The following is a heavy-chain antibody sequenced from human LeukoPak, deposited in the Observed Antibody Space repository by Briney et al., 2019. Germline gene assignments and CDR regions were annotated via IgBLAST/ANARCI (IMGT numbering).Heavy chain of an antibody. CDR3: ARDRLLLGYRPSNYVIPVDY. CDR2: ISAYNGNT. CDR1: GYTFTSYG. J-gene: IGHJ4*02. Sequence: GASVKVSCKASGYTFTSYGISWVRQAPGQGLEWMGWISAYNGNTNYAQKLQGRVTMTTDTSTSTACMELRSLRSDDTAVYYCARDRLLLGYRPSNYVIPVDYWGQGTLVTVSS. V-gene: IGHV1-18*01. D-gene: IGHD4-4*01.